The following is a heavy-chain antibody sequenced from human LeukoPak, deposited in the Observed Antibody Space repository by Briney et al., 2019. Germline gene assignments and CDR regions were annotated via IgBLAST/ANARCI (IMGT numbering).Heavy chain of an antibody. CDR2: IYYSGST. Sequence: SETLSLTCTVSGGSISSSYYYWDWIRQPPGKGLEWIGSIYYSGSTYYNPSLKSRVTISADTSKNQFSLRLSTVTAADTAVYFCARSSNITTYYSPWGQGTLVTVSS. CDR1: GGSISSSYYY. V-gene: IGHV4-39*01. CDR3: ARSSNITTYYSP. D-gene: IGHD2/OR15-2a*01. J-gene: IGHJ5*02.